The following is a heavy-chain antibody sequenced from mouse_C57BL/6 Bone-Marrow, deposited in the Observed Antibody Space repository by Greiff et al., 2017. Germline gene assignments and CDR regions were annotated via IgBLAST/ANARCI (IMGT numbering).Heavy chain of an antibody. D-gene: IGHD1-1*01. CDR2: ILPGSGST. Sequence: QVQLKQSGAELMKPGASVKLSCKATGYTFTGYWIEWVKQRPGHGLEWIGEILPGSGSTNYNEKFKGKATFTADTSANTAYMQLSSLTTEDSAIYYGARGPITTVVATNAMDYWGQGTSVTVSS. J-gene: IGHJ4*01. V-gene: IGHV1-9*01. CDR3: ARGPITTVVATNAMDY. CDR1: GYTFTGYW.